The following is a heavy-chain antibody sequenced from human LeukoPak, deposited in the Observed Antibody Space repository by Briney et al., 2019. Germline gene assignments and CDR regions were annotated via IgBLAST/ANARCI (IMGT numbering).Heavy chain of an antibody. CDR2: IYYSGST. D-gene: IGHD3-16*01. Sequence: SETLSPTCNVSGGSISSGGSRWSWIRQHPGKGLEWIGYIYYSGSTYYNPSLESRLTMSVDTSKNQFSLHLTSVTAADTAVYYCGRDGGTYLDYWGREPWSPSPQ. CDR1: GGSISSGGSR. V-gene: IGHV4-31*03. CDR3: GRDGGTYLDY. J-gene: IGHJ4*02.